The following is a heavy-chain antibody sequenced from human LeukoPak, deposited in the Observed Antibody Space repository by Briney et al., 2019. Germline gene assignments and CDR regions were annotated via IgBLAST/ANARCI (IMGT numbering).Heavy chain of an antibody. CDR1: GGTFSSYA. D-gene: IGHD6-13*01. CDR3: ARDGIAAAGHFDY. J-gene: IGHJ4*02. V-gene: IGHV1-69*13. CDR2: IIPIFGTA. Sequence: SVKVSCKASGGTFSSYAISWVRQAPGQGLEWMGGIIPIFGTANYAQKFQGRVTITADESTSTAYMELSSLRSEDTAVYYCARDGIAAAGHFDYWGQGTLVTVSS.